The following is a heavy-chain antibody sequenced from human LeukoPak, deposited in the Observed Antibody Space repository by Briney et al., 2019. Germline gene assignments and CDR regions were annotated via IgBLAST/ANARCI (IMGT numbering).Heavy chain of an antibody. D-gene: IGHD1-26*01. V-gene: IGHV4-39*07. Sequence: SETLSLTCTVSGGSISSSSYYWGWLRQPPGKGLEWIGSIYYSGSTYYNPSLKSRVTISVDTSKNQFSLKLSSVTAADTAVYYCAREKEVGATPDAFDIWGQGTMVTVSS. CDR1: GGSISSSSYY. CDR2: IYYSGST. CDR3: AREKEVGATPDAFDI. J-gene: IGHJ3*02.